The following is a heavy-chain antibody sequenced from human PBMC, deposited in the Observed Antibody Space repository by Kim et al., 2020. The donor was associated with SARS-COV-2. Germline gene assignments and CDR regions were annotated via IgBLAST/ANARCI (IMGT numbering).Heavy chain of an antibody. Sequence: GGSLRLSCAASGFTFSSYSMNWVRQAPAKGLEWVSSISSSSSYIYYADSVKGRFTISRDNAKNSLYLQMNSLRAEDTAVYYCARDPHRNPEDYDFWSSFSYYFDYWGQGTLVTVSS. CDR1: GFTFSSYS. J-gene: IGHJ4*02. CDR2: ISSSSSYI. V-gene: IGHV3-21*01. D-gene: IGHD3-3*01. CDR3: ARDPHRNPEDYDFWSSFSYYFDY.